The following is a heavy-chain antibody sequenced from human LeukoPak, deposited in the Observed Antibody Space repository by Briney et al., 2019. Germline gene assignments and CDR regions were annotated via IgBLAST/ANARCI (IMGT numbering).Heavy chain of an antibody. CDR2: IYYSGST. J-gene: IGHJ6*02. Sequence: SETLSLTCTVSGGSISSYYWSWIRQPPGKGLEWIGYIYYSGSTNYNPSLKSRVTISVDTPKNQFSLKLSSVTAADTAVYYCARLLDYYYGMDVWGQGTTVTVSS. CDR1: GGSISSYY. CDR3: ARLLDYYYGMDV. V-gene: IGHV4-59*08.